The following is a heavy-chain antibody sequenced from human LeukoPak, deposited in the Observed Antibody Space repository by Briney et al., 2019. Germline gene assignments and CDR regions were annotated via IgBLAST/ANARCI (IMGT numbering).Heavy chain of an antibody. J-gene: IGHJ4*02. D-gene: IGHD3-10*01. CDR1: GGSISSSSYY. Sequence: SETLSLTCTVSGGSISSSSYYWGWIRQPPGKGLEWIGSIYYSGSTNYNPSLKSRVTISVDTSKNQFSLKLSSVTAADTAVYYCARNSRKYYYGSGSYYSTLFDYWGQGTLVTVSS. V-gene: IGHV4-39*07. CDR3: ARNSRKYYYGSGSYYSTLFDY. CDR2: IYYSGST.